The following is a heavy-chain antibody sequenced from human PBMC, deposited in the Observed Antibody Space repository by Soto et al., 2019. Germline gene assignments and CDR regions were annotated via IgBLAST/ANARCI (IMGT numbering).Heavy chain of an antibody. D-gene: IGHD5-12*01. CDR3: ARWGYVAYGMDV. CDR1: GGSISSSSYY. J-gene: IGHJ6*02. Sequence: SETLSLTCTVSGGSISSSSYYWGWIRQPPGKGLEWIGSIYYSGSTYYNPSLKSRVTISVDTSKNQFSLKLSSVTAADTAVYYCARWGYVAYGMDVWGQGTTVT. V-gene: IGHV4-39*01. CDR2: IYYSGST.